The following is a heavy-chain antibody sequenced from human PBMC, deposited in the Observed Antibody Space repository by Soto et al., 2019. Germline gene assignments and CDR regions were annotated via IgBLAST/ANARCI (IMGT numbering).Heavy chain of an antibody. Sequence: EVQLVESGGGLVQPGGSLRLSCAASGFTFSTYWMHWVRQAPGKGLVWVSRINEDGSTINYADSVKGRFTISRDNAKNTLYWEVTSLGAEDTVVYYCTGDIGGRGGYWGQGTLVTVSS. CDR1: GFTFSTYW. CDR2: INEDGSTI. J-gene: IGHJ4*02. V-gene: IGHV3-74*01. CDR3: TGDIGGRGGY. D-gene: IGHD3-16*01.